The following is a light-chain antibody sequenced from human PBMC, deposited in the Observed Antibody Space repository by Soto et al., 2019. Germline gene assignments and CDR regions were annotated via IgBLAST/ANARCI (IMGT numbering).Light chain of an antibody. CDR3: QQSSNWPLT. J-gene: IGKJ4*01. CDR1: QTISSN. Sequence: IVMTQSPATLSVSPGERATLSCRSSQTISSNLAWYQQRPGQPPRLLIHGASIRATGIPARFGGSGSGTEFTLTISSVQSEDFAVYYCQQSSNWPLTFGGGTKVDIK. CDR2: GAS. V-gene: IGKV3-15*01.